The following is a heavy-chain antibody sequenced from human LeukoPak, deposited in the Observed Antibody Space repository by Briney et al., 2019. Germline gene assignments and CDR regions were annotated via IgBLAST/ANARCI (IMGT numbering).Heavy chain of an antibody. D-gene: IGHD1-20*01. J-gene: IGHJ6*03. CDR3: ARFYNWNDVPTYYYYYMDV. V-gene: IGHV1-46*01. Sequence: ASVKVSCKSSGYTFTSYYMHWVRQAPGQGLEWMGIINPSGGRTSYAQKLQGRVTMTTDTSTSTAYMELRSLRSDDTAVYYCARFYNWNDVPTYYYYYMDVWGKGTTVTISS. CDR1: GYTFTSYY. CDR2: INPSGGRT.